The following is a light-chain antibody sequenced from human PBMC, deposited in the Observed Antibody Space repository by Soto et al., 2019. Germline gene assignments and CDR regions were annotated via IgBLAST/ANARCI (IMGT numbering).Light chain of an antibody. CDR2: YAS. J-gene: IGKJ5*01. CDR1: QSVSNN. Sequence: MTQSPATLSVSPGDTATLSCRASQSVSNNLAWYQQKPGQAPRLLIYYASTSATDVPARFSGSGSGTEFTLTISSLQSEDFALYYCQQYDNWPPITFGQGTRLEIK. V-gene: IGKV3-15*01. CDR3: QQYDNWPPIT.